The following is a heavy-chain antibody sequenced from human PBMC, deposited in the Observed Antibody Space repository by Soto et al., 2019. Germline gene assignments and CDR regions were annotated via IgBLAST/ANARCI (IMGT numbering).Heavy chain of an antibody. CDR2: TNSDGTDS. CDR3: AKSLYYYDSSPLDH. CDR1: GFDFEDYA. D-gene: IGHD3-22*01. V-gene: IGHV3-43D*04. Sequence: GGSLRLSCAAAGFDFEDYAMHWVRQFPGKGLEWVSLTNSDGTDSYYVDSVKGRFTISRDNAKRTLYLQMDRLRPEDTALYFCAKSLYYYDSSPLDHWGQGTLVTVSS. J-gene: IGHJ4*02.